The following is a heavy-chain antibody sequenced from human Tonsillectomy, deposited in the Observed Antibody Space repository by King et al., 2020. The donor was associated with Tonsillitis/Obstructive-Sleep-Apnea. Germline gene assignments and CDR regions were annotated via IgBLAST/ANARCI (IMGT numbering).Heavy chain of an antibody. V-gene: IGHV3-43*01. Sequence: EVQLVESGGVVVQPGGSLRLSCAASGFTFDDYTMHWVRQAPGKGLEWGSLIIWDGGSPYYADSVKGRFSISRDNSKNSLYLQMNSLRTEDTALYYCAKDSGDAGLFDYWGQGTLVTVSS. CDR1: GFTFDDYT. CDR2: IIWDGGSP. CDR3: AKDSGDAGLFDY. D-gene: IGHD4-17*01. J-gene: IGHJ4*02.